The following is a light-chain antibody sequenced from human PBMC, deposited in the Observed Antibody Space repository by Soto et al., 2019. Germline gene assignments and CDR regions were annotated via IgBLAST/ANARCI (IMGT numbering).Light chain of an antibody. J-gene: IGLJ1*01. V-gene: IGLV2-8*01. CDR1: SSDVGGYNY. CDR3: SSYAGSRNV. CDR2: EVN. Sequence: QSALTQPPSASGSPGQSVAISCTGTSSDVGGYNYVSWHQQHPGKAPKLMIYEVNKRPSGVPDRFSGSKSGNTASLTVSGLQAEDEADYYCSSYAGSRNVFGTGTKVTVL.